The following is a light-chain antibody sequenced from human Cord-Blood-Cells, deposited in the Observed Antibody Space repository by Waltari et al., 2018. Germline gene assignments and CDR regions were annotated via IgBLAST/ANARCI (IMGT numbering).Light chain of an antibody. CDR2: NNN. Sequence: QSVLTQPPSASGTPGQRVTISCSGSSSNIGSNTVNWYQQLPGTAPKLLIYNNNRRPSGVPDRFSGSKSGTSASLAISGLQSEDEADYYCAAWDDSLNGHWVFGGGTKLTVL. CDR1: SSNIGSNT. V-gene: IGLV1-44*01. J-gene: IGLJ3*02. CDR3: AAWDDSLNGHWV.